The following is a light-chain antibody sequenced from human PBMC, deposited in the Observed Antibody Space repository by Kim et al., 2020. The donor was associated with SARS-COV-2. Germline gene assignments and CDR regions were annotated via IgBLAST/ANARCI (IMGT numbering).Light chain of an antibody. Sequence: SPGDRAPLSCRASQTVDNSFLAWYQQRPGQAPRLLIYTASNRATGIPDRFSGGGSGKDFTLTISSLEPEDFGVYSCQQYASSPITFGQGTRLEIK. J-gene: IGKJ5*01. CDR2: TAS. CDR1: QTVDNSF. V-gene: IGKV3-20*01. CDR3: QQYASSPIT.